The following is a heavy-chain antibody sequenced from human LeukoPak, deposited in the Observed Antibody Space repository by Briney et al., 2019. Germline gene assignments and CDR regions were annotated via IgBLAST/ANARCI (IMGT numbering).Heavy chain of an antibody. D-gene: IGHD2-2*01. CDR3: ARDIVVVPAATGQEQYNWFDP. Sequence: SETLSLTCAVYGGSFSGYYWSWIRQPPGKGLEWIGEINHSGSTNYNPSLKSRATISVDRSKNQFSLKLSSVTAADTAVYYCARDIVVVPAATGQEQYNWFDPWGQGTLVTVSS. CDR1: GGSFSGYY. J-gene: IGHJ5*02. CDR2: INHSGST. V-gene: IGHV4-34*01.